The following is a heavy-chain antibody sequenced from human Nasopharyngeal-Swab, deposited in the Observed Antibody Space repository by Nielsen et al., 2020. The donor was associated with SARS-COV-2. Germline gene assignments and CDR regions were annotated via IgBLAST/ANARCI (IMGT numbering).Heavy chain of an antibody. D-gene: IGHD1-26*01. J-gene: IGHJ4*02. Sequence: WVRQAPGQGLEWMGWINTNTGNPTYAQGFTGRFVFSLDTSVSTAYLQISSLKAEDTAVYYCAREWELPGGGGDYWGQGTLVTVSS. CDR2: INTNTGNP. V-gene: IGHV7-4-1*02. CDR3: AREWELPGGGGDY.